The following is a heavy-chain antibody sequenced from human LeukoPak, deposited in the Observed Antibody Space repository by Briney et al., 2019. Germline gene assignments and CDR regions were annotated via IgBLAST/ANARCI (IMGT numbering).Heavy chain of an antibody. V-gene: IGHV3-48*04. D-gene: IGHD3-10*02. CDR1: GFTFSSYW. CDR3: AELGITMIGGV. J-gene: IGHJ6*04. CDR2: ISSSGSTI. Sequence: GGSLRLSCAASGFTFSSYWMSWVRQAPGKGLEWVSYISSSGSTIYYADSVKGRFSISRDNAKNSLYLQMNSLRAEDTAVYYCAELGITMIGGVWGKGTTVTISS.